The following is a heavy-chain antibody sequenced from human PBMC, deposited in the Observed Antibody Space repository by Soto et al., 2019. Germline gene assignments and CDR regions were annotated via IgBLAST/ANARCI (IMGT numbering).Heavy chain of an antibody. V-gene: IGHV3-21*01. CDR2: ISSSSSYI. CDR3: ARVCYNWNAVAYDF. CDR1: GFTFISYS. J-gene: IGHJ3*01. Sequence: GGSLTLSCAASGFTFISYSMNWVRQAPGKGLEWVSSISSSSSYIYYADSVKGRFTISRDNAKNSLYLQMNSLRAEDTAVYYCARVCYNWNAVAYDFWCQATMVTVS. D-gene: IGHD1-20*01.